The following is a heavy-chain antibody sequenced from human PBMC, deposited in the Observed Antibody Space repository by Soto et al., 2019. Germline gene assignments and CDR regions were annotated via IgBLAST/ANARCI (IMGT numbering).Heavy chain of an antibody. Sequence: SQTPSLTCAISGDSVSSNSAAWNWTRQSPSRGLEWLGRTYYRSKWYNDYAVSVKSRITINPDTSKNQFSLQLNSVTPEDTAVYYCARGYSSSWYGGYYYYGMDVWGQGTTVTVSS. CDR3: ARGYSSSWYGGYYYYGMDV. CDR2: TYYRSKWYN. V-gene: IGHV6-1*01. CDR1: GDSVSSNSAA. J-gene: IGHJ6*02. D-gene: IGHD6-13*01.